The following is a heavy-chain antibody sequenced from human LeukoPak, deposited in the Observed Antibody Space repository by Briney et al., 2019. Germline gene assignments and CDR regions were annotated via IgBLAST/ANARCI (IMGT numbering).Heavy chain of an antibody. CDR2: TYYRSKYYN. D-gene: IGHD7-27*01. CDR3: ARGRTGDHCFDY. Sequence: SQTLSLTCAISGDSFSSISAAWNWLRQSPSRGLEWLGRTYYRSKYYNDYAVSVKSLITINPDTSKNQFSLQLNSVTPEDTAVYYCARGRTGDHCFDYWGQGTLVTVSS. CDR1: GDSFSSISAA. J-gene: IGHJ4*02. V-gene: IGHV6-1*01.